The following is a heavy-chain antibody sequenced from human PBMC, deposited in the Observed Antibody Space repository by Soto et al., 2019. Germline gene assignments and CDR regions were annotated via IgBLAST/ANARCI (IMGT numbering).Heavy chain of an antibody. Sequence: EVQLVQSGADVKKPGESLKISCEGSGYNFVNYWIGWARQKPGKGLEWMGIIYPDDSDTKYSPSFQGQVSISVDKSISTAYLQWSSLKASDTGIYYCARHRKVVARGTYHMDVWGNGTTVTVSS. CDR2: IYPDDSDT. CDR1: GYNFVNYW. J-gene: IGHJ6*03. V-gene: IGHV5-51*01. D-gene: IGHD2-15*01. CDR3: ARHRKVVARGTYHMDV.